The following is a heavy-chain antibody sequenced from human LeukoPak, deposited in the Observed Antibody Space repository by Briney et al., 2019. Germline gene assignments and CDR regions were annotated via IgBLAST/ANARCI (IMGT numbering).Heavy chain of an antibody. CDR3: ARAQLWSYYFDY. CDR1: GFAVSSNY. CDR2: IYSGGST. D-gene: IGHD5-18*01. Sequence: PGGSLRLSCAASGFAVSSNYMSWVRQAPGKGLEWVSVIYSGGSTYYADSVKGRFTISRDNSKNTLYLQMNSLRAEDTAVYYCARAQLWSYYFDYWGQGTLVTVSS. J-gene: IGHJ4*02. V-gene: IGHV3-66*01.